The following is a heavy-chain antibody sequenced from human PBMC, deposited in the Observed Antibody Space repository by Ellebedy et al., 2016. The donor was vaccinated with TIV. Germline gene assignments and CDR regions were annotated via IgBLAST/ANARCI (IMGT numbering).Heavy chain of an antibody. J-gene: IGHJ4*02. V-gene: IGHV4-39*07. D-gene: IGHD6-19*01. CDR3: ARVVVAGTKSARGDYFDY. Sequence: MPSETLSLTCTVSGGSISSSSYYWGWIRQPPGKGLEWIGSIYYSGSTYYNPSLKSRVTISVDTSKNQFSLKLSSVTAADTAVYYCARVVVAGTKSARGDYFDYWGQGTLVTVSS. CDR1: GGSISSSSYY. CDR2: IYYSGST.